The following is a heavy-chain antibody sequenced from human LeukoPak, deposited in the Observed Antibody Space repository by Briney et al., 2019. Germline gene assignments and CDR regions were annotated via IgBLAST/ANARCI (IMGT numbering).Heavy chain of an antibody. Sequence: GGSLRLTCAASGFTFTTYWMSWVRQAPGKGLEWVANINHDGTEKYYVDSVKGRFTISRDNSKNTLYLQMNSLRADDTAVYYCAKDAVTALAGYYYYMDVWGKGTMVTVSS. J-gene: IGHJ6*03. CDR3: AKDAVTALAGYYYYMDV. CDR1: GFTFTTYW. D-gene: IGHD6-19*01. CDR2: INHDGTEK. V-gene: IGHV3-7*03.